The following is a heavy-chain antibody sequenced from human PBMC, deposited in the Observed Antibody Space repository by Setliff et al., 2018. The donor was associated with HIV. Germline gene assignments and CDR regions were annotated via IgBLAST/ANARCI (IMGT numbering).Heavy chain of an antibody. CDR2: IYYSGST. V-gene: IGHV4-39*01. CDR3: ASPTSDLYSGSPK. J-gene: IGHJ4*02. Sequence: SETLSLTCTVSGGSISSSSYYWGWIRQPPGKGLEWIGSIYYSGSTYYNPSLKSRVTISVDTSKNQFSLKLSSVTAADTAVYYCASPTSDLYSGSPKWGQGTLVTVSS. D-gene: IGHD1-26*01. CDR1: GGSISSSSYY.